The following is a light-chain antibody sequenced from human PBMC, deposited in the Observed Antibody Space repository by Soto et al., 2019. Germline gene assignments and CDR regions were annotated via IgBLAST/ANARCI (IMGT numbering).Light chain of an antibody. CDR2: GNS. V-gene: IGLV1-40*01. CDR3: QSYDSSLSGRV. Sequence: QSVLTQPPSVSGAPGQRVTISCTGSSSNIGAGYDVHWYQQLPGTATKLLIYGNSNRPSGVPHRFSGSKSGTSASLAITGLQAEDEADYYCQSYDSSLSGRVFGTGTKLTVL. CDR1: SSNIGAGYD. J-gene: IGLJ1*01.